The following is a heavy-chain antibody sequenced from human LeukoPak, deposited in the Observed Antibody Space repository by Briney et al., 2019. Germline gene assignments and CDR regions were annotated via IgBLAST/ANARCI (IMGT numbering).Heavy chain of an antibody. CDR3: ARGGATVTDY. J-gene: IGHJ4*02. V-gene: IGHV4-31*03. CDR2: IYYGGTT. D-gene: IGHD4-17*01. Sequence: SQTPSLTCTVSGGSISDDGYYWSWIRQLPGKGLEWIGHIYYGGTTEYNPSLESRITISVATSKTQFSLKLNSATAADTAVYYCARGGATVTDYWGQGNLVTVSS. CDR1: GGSISDDGYY.